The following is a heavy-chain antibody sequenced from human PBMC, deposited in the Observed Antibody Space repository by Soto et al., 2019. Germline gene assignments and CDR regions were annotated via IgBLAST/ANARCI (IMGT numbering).Heavy chain of an antibody. J-gene: IGHJ4*02. Sequence: GGSLRLSCAASGFTFGNAWINWVRQAPGKGLEWVGRIKSKTDGGTTDFAASVKGRFAISRDDSKNMVYLQMNSLKTEDTALYYCAKTASMTIRDGFDHWGKGTLVTVSS. V-gene: IGHV3-15*07. D-gene: IGHD4-17*01. CDR1: GFTFGNAW. CDR3: AKTASMTIRDGFDH. CDR2: IKSKTDGGTT.